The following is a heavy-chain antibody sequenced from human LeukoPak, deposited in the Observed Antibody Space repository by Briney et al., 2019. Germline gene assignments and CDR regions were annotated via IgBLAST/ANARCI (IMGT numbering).Heavy chain of an antibody. D-gene: IGHD3-9*01. CDR3: ARSPPWDFDWLPYDY. CDR1: GYTFTGYY. J-gene: IGHJ4*02. Sequence: ASVKVSCKASGYTFTGYYMHWVRQAPGQGLEWMGWINPNSGGTNYAQKFQGRVTMTRDTSISTAYMELSRLRPDDTAVYYCARSPPWDFDWLPYDYWGQGTLVTVSS. V-gene: IGHV1-2*02. CDR2: INPNSGGT.